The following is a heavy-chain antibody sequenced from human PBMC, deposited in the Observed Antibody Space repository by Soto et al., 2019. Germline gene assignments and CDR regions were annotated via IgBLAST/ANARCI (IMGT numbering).Heavy chain of an antibody. J-gene: IGHJ6*02. CDR3: AITGPYHYYYYYGMDV. CDR2: IYPGDSDT. V-gene: IGHV5-51*01. Sequence: GESLKISCKGSGYSFTSYWIGWVRQMPGKGLEWMGIIYPGDSDTRYSPSFQGQVTISADKSISTAYLQWSSLKASDTAMYYCAITGPYHYYYYYGMDVWGQGTTVTVSS. D-gene: IGHD2-2*01. CDR1: GYSFTSYW.